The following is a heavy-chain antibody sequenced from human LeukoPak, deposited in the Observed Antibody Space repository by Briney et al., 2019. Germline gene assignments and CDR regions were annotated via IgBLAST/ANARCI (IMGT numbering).Heavy chain of an antibody. Sequence: SETLSLTCTVSGGSISSSSYYWGWIRQPPGKGLEWIGSIYYSGSTYYNPSLKSRVTVSVDTSKNQFSLKLSSVTAADTAVYYCARAQYCSGGSCYAATDAFDIWGQGTMVTVSS. CDR3: ARAQYCSGGSCYAATDAFDI. CDR1: GGSISSSSYY. D-gene: IGHD2-15*01. J-gene: IGHJ3*02. CDR2: IYYSGST. V-gene: IGHV4-39*07.